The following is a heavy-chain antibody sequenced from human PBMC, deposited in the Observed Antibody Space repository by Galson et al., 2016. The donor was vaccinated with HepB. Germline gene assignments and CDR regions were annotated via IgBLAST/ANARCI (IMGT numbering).Heavy chain of an antibody. D-gene: IGHD4-17*01. Sequence: ETLSLTCTISRGSISTYYWSWVRQSPGRGLEWFGYINYSGTTNYNPSLKSRVTISVDTSRNQFSLKVTTVTAAVTAVYFCTSAPPRTVTDTYQYYYGMDVWGQGTTVAVSS. CDR3: TSAPPRTVTDTYQYYYGMDV. J-gene: IGHJ6*02. CDR1: RGSISTYY. V-gene: IGHV4-59*01. CDR2: INYSGTT.